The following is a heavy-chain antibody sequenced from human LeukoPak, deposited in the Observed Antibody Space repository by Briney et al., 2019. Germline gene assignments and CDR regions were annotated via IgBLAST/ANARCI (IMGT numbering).Heavy chain of an antibody. CDR2: ISAYNGNT. CDR1: GYTFTSYD. V-gene: IGHV1-18*01. D-gene: IGHD3-10*01. J-gene: IGHJ6*03. CDR3: ARDGNSGSYLGYYYYYYMDV. Sequence: ASVKVSCKASGYTFTSYDINWVRQATGQGLEWMGWISAYNGNTNYAQKLQGRVTMTTDTSTSTAYMELRSLRSDDTAVYYCARDGNSGSYLGYYYYYYMDVWGKGTTVTISS.